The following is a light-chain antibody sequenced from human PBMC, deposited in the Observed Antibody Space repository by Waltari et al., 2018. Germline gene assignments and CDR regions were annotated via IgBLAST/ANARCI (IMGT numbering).Light chain of an antibody. CDR2: GAS. V-gene: IGKV3-20*01. J-gene: IGKJ4*01. CDR1: QPVRTTY. Sequence: EIVLTQSPGTLSLSPGERATLSCRASQPVRTTYLAWYQQKPGQAPTLLMYGASSRATGIPDRCSGSGSGTDFSLTISSLEPEDFAVYYCQQYDISPLTFGGGTKVEIK. CDR3: QQYDISPLT.